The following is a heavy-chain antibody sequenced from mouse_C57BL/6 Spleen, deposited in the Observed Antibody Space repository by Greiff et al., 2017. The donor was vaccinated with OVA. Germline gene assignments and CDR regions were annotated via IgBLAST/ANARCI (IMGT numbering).Heavy chain of an antibody. D-gene: IGHD1-1*01. Sequence: QVQLQQPGAELVKPGASVKLSCKASGYTFTSYWMHWVKQRPGQGLEWIGMIHPNSGSTNYNEKFKSKATLTVDKSSSTAYMRLSSLTSEDSAVYYCARDYGSSYVGAMDYWGQGTSVTVSS. V-gene: IGHV1-64*01. J-gene: IGHJ4*01. CDR2: IHPNSGST. CDR3: ARDYGSSYVGAMDY. CDR1: GYTFTSYW.